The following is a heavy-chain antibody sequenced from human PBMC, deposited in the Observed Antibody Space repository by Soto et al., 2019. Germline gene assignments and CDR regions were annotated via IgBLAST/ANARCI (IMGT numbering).Heavy chain of an antibody. Sequence: ASVKVSCKASGYTFTSYGISWVRQAPGQGLEWMGWISAYNGNTNYAQKLQGRVTMTTDTSTSTAYMELRSLRSDDTAVYYCARDTERYSSGWYYYYYGMDVWGQGTTVTVSS. CDR3: ARDTERYSSGWYYYYYGMDV. D-gene: IGHD6-19*01. CDR2: ISAYNGNT. V-gene: IGHV1-18*01. CDR1: GYTFTSYG. J-gene: IGHJ6*02.